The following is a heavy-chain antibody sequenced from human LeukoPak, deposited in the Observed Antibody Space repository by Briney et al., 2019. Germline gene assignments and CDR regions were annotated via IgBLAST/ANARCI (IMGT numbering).Heavy chain of an antibody. CDR2: IKSKTDGGTT. J-gene: IGHJ5*02. D-gene: IGHD3-22*01. CDR3: TTVYDSSGYRFDP. CDR1: GFTFSGSA. Sequence: IPGGSLRLSCAASGFTFSGSAIFWVRQAPGKGLEWVGRIKSKTDGGTTDYAAPVKGRFTISRDDSKNTLYLQMNSLKTEDTAVYYCTTVYDSSGYRFDPWGQGTLVTVSS. V-gene: IGHV3-15*01.